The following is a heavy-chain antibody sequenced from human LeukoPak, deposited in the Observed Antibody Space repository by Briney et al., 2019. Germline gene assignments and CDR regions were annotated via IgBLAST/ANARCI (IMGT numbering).Heavy chain of an antibody. Sequence: GESLKISCKGSGYSFISHWIGWVRQVPGKGLEWMGIIYPGDSDTRCSPSFQGQVTISADKSISTAYLQRSSLKASDTAMYYCARGLSGSYYNDPYYFDYWGQGTLVTVSS. CDR2: IYPGDSDT. D-gene: IGHD3-10*01. J-gene: IGHJ4*02. CDR3: ARGLSGSYYNDPYYFDY. V-gene: IGHV5-51*01. CDR1: GYSFISHW.